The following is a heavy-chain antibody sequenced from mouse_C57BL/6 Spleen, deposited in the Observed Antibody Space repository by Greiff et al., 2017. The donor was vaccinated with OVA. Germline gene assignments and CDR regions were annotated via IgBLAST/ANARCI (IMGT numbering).Heavy chain of an antibody. CDR2: ISYDGSN. CDR1: GYSITSGYY. D-gene: IGHD2-3*01. CDR3: AREDGYYFGY. Sequence: EVKLVESGPGLVKPSQSLSLTCSVTGYSITSGYYWNWIRQFPGNKLEWMGYISYDGSNNYNPSLKNRISITRDTSENQFFLKLNSVTTEDTATYYCAREDGYYFGYWGQGTTLTVSS. J-gene: IGHJ2*01. V-gene: IGHV3-6*01.